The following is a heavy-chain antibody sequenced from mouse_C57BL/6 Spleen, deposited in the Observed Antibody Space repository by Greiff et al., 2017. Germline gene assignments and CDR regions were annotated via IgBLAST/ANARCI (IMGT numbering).Heavy chain of an antibody. CDR2: IEPNSGGT. CDR3: ARSVIYYYGERDY. CDR1: GYTFTSYW. V-gene: IGHV1-72*01. D-gene: IGHD1-1*01. Sequence: QVHVKQPGAELVKPGASVKLSCKASGYTFTSYWMHWVKQRPGRGLEWIGRIEPNSGGTKYNEKFKSKATLTVDKPSSTAYMQLSSLTSEDSAVYYCARSVIYYYGERDYWGQGTTLTVSS. J-gene: IGHJ2*01.